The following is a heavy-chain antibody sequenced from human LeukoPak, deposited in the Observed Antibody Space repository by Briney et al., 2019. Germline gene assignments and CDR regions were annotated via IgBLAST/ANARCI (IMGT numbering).Heavy chain of an antibody. D-gene: IGHD3-3*01. Sequence: TGGSLRLSCAASGFTFSSYAMSWVRQAPGKGLEWVSAISCSGGSTYYADSVKGRFTISRDNSKNTLYLQMNSLRAEDTAVYYCATPRDFWSGCSNYFYYWGQGTLVTVSS. CDR3: ATPRDFWSGCSNYFYY. CDR1: GFTFSSYA. J-gene: IGHJ4*02. V-gene: IGHV3-23*01. CDR2: ISCSGGST.